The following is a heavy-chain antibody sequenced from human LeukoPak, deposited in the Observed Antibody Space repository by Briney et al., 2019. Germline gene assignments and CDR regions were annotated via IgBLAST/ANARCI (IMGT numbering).Heavy chain of an antibody. CDR2: IYHSGST. CDR1: GGSISSSNW. J-gene: IGHJ4*02. CDR3: ARMGVGWYSSGSTHSGYFDY. Sequence: SETLSLTCAVSGGSISSSNWWSWVRQPPGKGLEWIGEIYHSGSTNYNPSLKSRVTISVDTSKNQFSLKLSSVTAADTAVYYRARMGVGWYSSGSTHSGYFDYWGQGTLVTVSS. D-gene: IGHD6-19*01. V-gene: IGHV4-4*02.